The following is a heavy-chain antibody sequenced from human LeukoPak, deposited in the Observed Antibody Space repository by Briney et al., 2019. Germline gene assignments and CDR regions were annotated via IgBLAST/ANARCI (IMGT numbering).Heavy chain of an antibody. CDR2: IIPIFGTA. V-gene: IGHV1-69*13. Sequence: SVKVSCKASGGTFSSYAISWVRQAPGQGLEWMRGIIPIFGTANHAQKFQGRVTITADESTSTAYMELSSLRSEDTAVYYCAIRIAAAGIDYWGQGTLVTVSS. CDR1: GGTFSSYA. J-gene: IGHJ4*02. D-gene: IGHD6-13*01. CDR3: AIRIAAAGIDY.